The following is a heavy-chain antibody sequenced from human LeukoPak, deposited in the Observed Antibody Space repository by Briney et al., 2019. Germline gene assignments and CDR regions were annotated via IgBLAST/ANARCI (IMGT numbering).Heavy chain of an antibody. V-gene: IGHV4-59*01. J-gene: IGHJ3*02. D-gene: IGHD3-22*01. Sequence: SETLSLTCTVSGGSISSYYWSWIRQPPGKGLEWIGYIYYSGSTNYNPSLKSRVTISVDTSKNQFSLKLSSVTAADTAVYYCARDAPDYYDSSGYSRLGAFDIWGQGTMVTVSS. CDR1: GGSISSYY. CDR2: IYYSGST. CDR3: ARDAPDYYDSSGYSRLGAFDI.